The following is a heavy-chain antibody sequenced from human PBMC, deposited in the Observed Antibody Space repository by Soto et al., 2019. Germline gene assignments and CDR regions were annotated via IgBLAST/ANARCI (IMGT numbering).Heavy chain of an antibody. V-gene: IGHV3-30*19. Sequence: QVHLEESGGGVVQPGTSLRLSWVASGFTCSSYGMQWVRQAPGKGLEWVAVIPNTENKKYYADAVKGRFTISRDNSQNTLFLQMDSLMSEDTAMYYCERTAGGRVRGALDIWGQGTMVTVS. CDR3: ERTAGGRVRGALDI. J-gene: IGHJ3*02. CDR1: GFTCSSYG. CDR2: IPNTENKK. D-gene: IGHD6-13*01.